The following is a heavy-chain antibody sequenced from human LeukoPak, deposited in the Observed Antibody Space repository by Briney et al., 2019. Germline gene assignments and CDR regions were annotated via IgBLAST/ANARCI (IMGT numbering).Heavy chain of an antibody. D-gene: IGHD6-13*01. CDR2: IYYSGST. CDR1: GGSFSSGDYY. CDR3: AIQQLAYYFDY. Sequence: SETLSLTCTVSGGSFSSGDYYWRWIRQPPGKGLEWIGYIYYSGSTYYNPSLKSRVTISVDTSKNQFSLTLSSVTAADTAVYYCAIQQLAYYFDYWGQGTLVTVSS. J-gene: IGHJ4*02. V-gene: IGHV4-30-4*01.